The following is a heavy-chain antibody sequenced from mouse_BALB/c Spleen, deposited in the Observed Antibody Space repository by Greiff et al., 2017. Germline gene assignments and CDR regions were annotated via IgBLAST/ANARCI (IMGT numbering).Heavy chain of an antibody. CDR2: ISTYYGDA. D-gene: IGHD1-1*01. J-gene: IGHJ4*01. CDR1: GYTFTDYA. CDR3: ARCYYYGTPYYAMDY. Sequence: QVQLKQSGAELVRPGVSVKISCKGSGYTFTDYAMHWVKQSHAKSLEWIGVISTYYGDASYNQKFKGKATMTVDKSSSTAYMELARLTSEDSAIYYCARCYYYGTPYYAMDYWGQGTSVTVSS. V-gene: IGHV1S137*01.